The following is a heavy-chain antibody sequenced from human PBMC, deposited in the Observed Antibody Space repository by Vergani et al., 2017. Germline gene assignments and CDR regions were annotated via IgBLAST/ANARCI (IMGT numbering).Heavy chain of an antibody. V-gene: IGHV4-30-4*08. J-gene: IGHJ6*02. CDR3: AGERKESYYYGSWSFYGMDV. D-gene: IGHD3-10*01. CDR2: IYYSGST. CDR1: GGSISSGDYY. Sequence: QVQLQESGPGLVKPSQTLSLTCTVSGGSISSGDYYWSWIRQPPGKGLEWIGYIYYSGSTYYNPSLKSRVTISVDTSKNQFSLKLSSVTAADTAVYYCAGERKESYYYGSWSFYGMDVWGQGTTVTVSS.